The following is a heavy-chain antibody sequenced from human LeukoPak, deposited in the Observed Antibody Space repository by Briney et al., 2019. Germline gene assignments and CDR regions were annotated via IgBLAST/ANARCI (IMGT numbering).Heavy chain of an antibody. CDR2: VYPSDSDSET. CDR3: ARRDYYGSGSYWGAFDY. V-gene: IGHV5-51*01. D-gene: IGHD3-10*01. Sequence: GESLQISCKGSGYSFTSYWIGWVRQMPGKHLEWMGVVYPSDSDSETKYNPSLQGQVTISPYKSISTAYLQWSRLQVSATAIYYRARRDYYGSGSYWGAFDYWGQGTLVTVSS. CDR1: GYSFTSYW. J-gene: IGHJ4*02.